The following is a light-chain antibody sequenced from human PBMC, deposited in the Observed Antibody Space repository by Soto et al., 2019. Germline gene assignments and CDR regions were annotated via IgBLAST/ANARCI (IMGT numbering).Light chain of an antibody. CDR3: QQYGHSPRS. Sequence: EIVLTQSPGTLSLSPGERATLSCRASQSVSSNYLAWYQQTPGQAPRLLIYGASSRATGIPDRFSGSGSGTDFTLTSSRLEPEDFAVYYCQQYGHSPRSFGQGTKVEIK. CDR1: QSVSSNY. V-gene: IGKV3-20*01. J-gene: IGKJ1*01. CDR2: GAS.